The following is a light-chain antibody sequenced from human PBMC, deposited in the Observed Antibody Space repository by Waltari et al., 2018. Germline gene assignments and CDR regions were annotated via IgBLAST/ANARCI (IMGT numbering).Light chain of an antibody. CDR2: GAS. J-gene: IGKJ1*01. Sequence: EILMTQSPATLSVSPGDTATLSCRASQRISRNLAWYQQRPGQAPRLLIYGASTRATGVPARFSGRGSGTDFTLIIRSLQSEDFAVYFCQQYDYFWSFGQWTKVEI. V-gene: IGKV3-15*01. CDR1: QRISRN. CDR3: QQYDYFWS.